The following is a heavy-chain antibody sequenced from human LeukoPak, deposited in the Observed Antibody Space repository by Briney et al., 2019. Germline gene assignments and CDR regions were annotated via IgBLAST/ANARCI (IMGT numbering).Heavy chain of an antibody. CDR3: AKDRSGPAEH. CDR1: GFSFSSYG. Sequence: GGSLRLSCAAAGFSFSSYGMHWVRQAPGKGLEWVAFIQYDGSNKYYADSVKGRFTIPRDNSKNALYLQMNSLRAEDTAVYYCAKDRSGPAEHWGQGTLVTVSS. J-gene: IGHJ1*01. V-gene: IGHV3-30*02. CDR2: IQYDGSNK.